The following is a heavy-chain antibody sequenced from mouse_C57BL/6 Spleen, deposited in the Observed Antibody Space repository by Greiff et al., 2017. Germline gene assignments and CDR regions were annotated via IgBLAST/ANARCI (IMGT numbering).Heavy chain of an antibody. J-gene: IGHJ2*01. CDR3: ERTVIYYGNYVDYCDY. CDR2: IDPSDSYT. D-gene: IGHD2-1*01. CDR1: GYTFTSYW. V-gene: IGHV1-69*01. Sequence: QVQLQQSGAELVMPGASVKLSCKASGYTFTSYWMHWVKQRPGQGLEWIGEIDPSDSYTNYNQKFKGKSTLTVDKSSSTAYMQLSSLTSEDSAVXYGERTVIYYGNYVDYCDYWGQGTTLTVSS.